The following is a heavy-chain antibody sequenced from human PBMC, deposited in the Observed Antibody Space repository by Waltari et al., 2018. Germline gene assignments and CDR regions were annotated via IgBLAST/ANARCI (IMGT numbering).Heavy chain of an antibody. V-gene: IGHV3-21*01. CDR3: ARGLYSGSYVFDY. CDR1: GFTFSTYS. Sequence: EVQLVESGGGLVKPGGSLRLSCAASGFTFSTYSMTWVRQAPGKGREWVSSISSSSGCIYCADAVKGRFNISRDNAKNSLYLQMNSLRAEDTAVYYCARGLYSGSYVFDYWGQGTLVTVSS. J-gene: IGHJ4*02. D-gene: IGHD1-26*01. CDR2: ISSSSGCI.